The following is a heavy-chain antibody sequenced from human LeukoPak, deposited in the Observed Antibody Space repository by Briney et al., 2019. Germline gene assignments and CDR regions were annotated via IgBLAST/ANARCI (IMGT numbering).Heavy chain of an antibody. J-gene: IGHJ4*02. CDR2: ISGSGDNT. D-gene: IGHD3-22*01. Sequence: GGSLRFSCAASGFTFSSYSMNWVRQAPGKGLEWVSGISGSGDNTYYADSVKGRFTISRDNSKNTLYVQVNSLGTEDTAAYYCAKGSYYDSSGSFYFDYWGQGTLVTVSS. CDR1: GFTFSSYS. CDR3: AKGSYYDSSGSFYFDY. V-gene: IGHV3-23*01.